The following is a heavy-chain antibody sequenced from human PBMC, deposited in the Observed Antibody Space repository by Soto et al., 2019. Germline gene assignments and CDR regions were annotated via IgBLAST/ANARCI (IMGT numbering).Heavy chain of an antibody. CDR1: GGTFSSYA. D-gene: IGHD1-26*01. V-gene: IGHV1-69*12. CDR3: ASHTGSSPEGRYYYGMDV. CDR2: IIPIFGTA. J-gene: IGHJ6*02. Sequence: QVQLVQSGAEVKKPGSSVKVSCKASGGTFSSYAISWVRQAPGQGLEWMGGIIPIFGTADYAQTFQGRVTITADESTSPAYMELSSLRSEDTAVYYCASHTGSSPEGRYYYGMDVWGQGTTVTVSS.